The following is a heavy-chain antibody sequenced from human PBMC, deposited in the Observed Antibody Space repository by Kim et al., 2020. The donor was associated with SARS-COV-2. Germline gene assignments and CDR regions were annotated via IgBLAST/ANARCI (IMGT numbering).Heavy chain of an antibody. CDR2: IYYSGST. CDR3: ARGGNNIVVVPAASVHYYYGMDV. CDR1: DGSISSGGYY. D-gene: IGHD2-2*01. Sequence: SETLSLTCTVSDGSISSGGYYWSWIRQHPGKGLEWIGYIYYSGSTYYNPSLKSRVTISVDTSKNQFSLKLSSVTAADTAVYYCARGGNNIVVVPAASVHYYYGMDVWGQRTTVTVSS. V-gene: IGHV4-31*03. J-gene: IGHJ6*02.